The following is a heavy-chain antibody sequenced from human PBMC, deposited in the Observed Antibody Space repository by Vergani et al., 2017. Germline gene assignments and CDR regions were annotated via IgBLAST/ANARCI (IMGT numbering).Heavy chain of an antibody. V-gene: IGHV5-10-1*03. D-gene: IGHD1-7*01. J-gene: IGHJ5*02. CDR2: FDHSDSYT. Sequence: DVPLVLSGAEVKKPGESLRISRKGSVYSFTIFWISWVRQMPGKGLEWRGRFDHSDSYTNYSPSFQRHFTVSADKSISTAYLQWSSLKASDTAMYYCARLGTTRPWGQGTLVTVSS. CDR1: VYSFTIFW. CDR3: ARLGTTRP.